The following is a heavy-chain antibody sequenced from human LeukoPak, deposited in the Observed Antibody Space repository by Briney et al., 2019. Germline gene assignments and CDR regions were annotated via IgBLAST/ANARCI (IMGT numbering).Heavy chain of an antibody. Sequence: ASVKVSCKASGYPFTSNALNWVRQAPGQGLEWMGWINTKTGNPMYAQGFTGGFVFSLDSSVSTAYLQISSLKAEDSAVYYCARGGFFDWNDGFAGYWGQGTLVTVSS. CDR3: ARGGFFDWNDGFAGY. V-gene: IGHV7-4-1*02. CDR1: GYPFTSNA. CDR2: INTKTGNP. J-gene: IGHJ4*02. D-gene: IGHD1-1*01.